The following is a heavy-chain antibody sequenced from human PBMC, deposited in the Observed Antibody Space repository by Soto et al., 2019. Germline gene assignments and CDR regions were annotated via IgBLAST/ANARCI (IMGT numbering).Heavy chain of an antibody. CDR1: GYTFTSYG. CDR3: ARTDCTGAYCYSWPFNYGVDV. CDR2: ISAYNGNT. V-gene: IGHV1-18*01. Sequence: ASVKLSCKASGYTFTSYGISWVRQAPGQGLEWMGWISAYNGNTNYAQKLQGRVTMTTDTSTSTAYMELRSLRAEDTALYYCARTDCTGAYCYSWPFNYGVDVWGQGTTVTVSS. J-gene: IGHJ6*02. D-gene: IGHD2-15*01.